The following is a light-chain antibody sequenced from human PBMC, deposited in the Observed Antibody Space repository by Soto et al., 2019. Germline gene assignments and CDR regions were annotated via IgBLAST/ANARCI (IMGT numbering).Light chain of an antibody. CDR1: NXNIGSKY. Sequence: QSVLTQPPXASXTPXXXXXISXXGXNXNIGSKYVYWYQQLPGTAPKLLMYRNNQRPSGVPDRFSGSKSGTSASLAISGLRSEDEADYYCAAWDNNLGGPAFXGGTQLTVL. J-gene: IGLJ2*01. CDR3: AAWDNNLGGPA. V-gene: IGLV1-47*01. CDR2: RNN.